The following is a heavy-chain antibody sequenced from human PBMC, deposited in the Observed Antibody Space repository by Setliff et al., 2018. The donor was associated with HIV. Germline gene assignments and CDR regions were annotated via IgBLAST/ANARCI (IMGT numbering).Heavy chain of an antibody. CDR1: GYTFTNFY. V-gene: IGHV1-46*01. D-gene: IGHD4-17*01. J-gene: IGHJ3*01. CDR3: ARCQASTDYGVSF. Sequence: ASVKVSCKASGYTFTNFYMHWVRQAPGQGLEWMGIINPGCGNTRYAQRFQGRVSMTRDTSTSTVYMGLSSLRSEDTAVYYCARCQASTDYGVSFWGQGTMVTVSS. CDR2: INPGCGNT.